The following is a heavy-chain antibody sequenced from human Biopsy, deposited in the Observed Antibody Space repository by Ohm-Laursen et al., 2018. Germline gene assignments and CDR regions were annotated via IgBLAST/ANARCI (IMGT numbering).Heavy chain of an antibody. Sequence: TLSLTCSVSGGSISSSYWSWIRQPPGKGLEWIGGIYYSGSTNYNPSLKSRVTISVDTSKNQFSMKLSSVTAADTAVYYCTRDSGEGPVGDFYFLRMDVWGQGTPVTVSS. D-gene: IGHD3-10*01. CDR2: IYYSGST. CDR3: TRDSGEGPVGDFYFLRMDV. V-gene: IGHV4-59*01. CDR1: GGSISSSY. J-gene: IGHJ6*02.